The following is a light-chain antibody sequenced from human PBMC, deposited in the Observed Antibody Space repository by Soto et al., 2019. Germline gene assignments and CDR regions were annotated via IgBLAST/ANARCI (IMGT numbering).Light chain of an antibody. V-gene: IGLV1-44*01. J-gene: IGLJ1*01. CDR2: SNN. Sequence: QSALTQPPSASGTPRQRVTISCSGSSSNIGSNTVNWYQQLPGTAPKLLIYSNNQRPSGVPDRFSGSKSGTSASLAISGLQSEDEADYYCAAWDDSLNGGYVFGTGTKLTVL. CDR3: AAWDDSLNGGYV. CDR1: SSNIGSNT.